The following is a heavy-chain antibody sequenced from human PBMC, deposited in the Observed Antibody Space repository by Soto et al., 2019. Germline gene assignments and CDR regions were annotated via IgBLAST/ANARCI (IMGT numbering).Heavy chain of an antibody. CDR2: ISSSSTI. CDR3: ARGGGSYWDYYYGMDV. J-gene: IGHJ6*02. Sequence: PGGSLRLSCAASGFTFSSYSMNWVRQAPGKGLEWVSYISSSSTIYYADSVKGRFTISRDNAKNSLYLQMNSLRDEDTAVYYCARGGGSYWDYYYGMDVWGQGTTVTVSS. CDR1: GFTFSSYS. D-gene: IGHD1-26*01. V-gene: IGHV3-48*02.